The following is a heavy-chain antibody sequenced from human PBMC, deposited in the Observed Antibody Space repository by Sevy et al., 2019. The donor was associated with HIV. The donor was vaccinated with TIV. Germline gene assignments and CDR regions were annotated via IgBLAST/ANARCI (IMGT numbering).Heavy chain of an antibody. CDR1: GYSFTSFW. D-gene: IGHD2-15*01. J-gene: IGHJ6*02. Sequence: GESLKISCNGSGYSFTSFWINWVRQMPGKGLEWMGRLDPSDSYTNYSPSFQGHVTISADKSISTAYLQWSSLKASDTAMYHCARYCPVGYCSGFTADYYYSGMDVWGQGTTVTVSS. CDR2: LDPSDSYT. V-gene: IGHV5-10-1*01. CDR3: ARYCPVGYCSGFTADYYYSGMDV.